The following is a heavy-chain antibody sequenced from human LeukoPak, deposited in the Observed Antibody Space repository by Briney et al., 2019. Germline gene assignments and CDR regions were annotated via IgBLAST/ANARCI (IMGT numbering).Heavy chain of an antibody. Sequence: PGGSLRLSCAASGFTFSNYAMSWVRQAPGKGLEWVSVISGSSGLISGSSGTTYYADSVKGRFTISRDNSKNTVYLQMNSLRAEDTALYYCAKDWDSSTWDDVRYFDLWGRGTLVTVSS. D-gene: IGHD6-13*01. CDR2: ISGSSGLISGSSGTT. V-gene: IGHV3-23*01. J-gene: IGHJ2*01. CDR3: AKDWDSSTWDDVRYFDL. CDR1: GFTFSNYA.